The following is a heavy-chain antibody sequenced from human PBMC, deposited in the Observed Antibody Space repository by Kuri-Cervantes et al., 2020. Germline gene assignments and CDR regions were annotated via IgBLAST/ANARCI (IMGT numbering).Heavy chain of an antibody. CDR1: GGSISSGGYY. V-gene: IGHV4-31*02. Sequence: SCTVSGGSISSGGYYWSWIRQHPGKGLEWIGYIYYSGSTYYNPSLKSRVTISVDTSKNQFSLKLSSVTAADTAVYYCAISPSAIAVAGTGAFDIWGQGTMVTVSS. CDR2: IYYSGST. J-gene: IGHJ3*02. D-gene: IGHD6-19*01. CDR3: AISPSAIAVAGTGAFDI.